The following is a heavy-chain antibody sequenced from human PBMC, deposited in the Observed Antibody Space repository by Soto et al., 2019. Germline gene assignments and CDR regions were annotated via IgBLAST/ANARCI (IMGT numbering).Heavy chain of an antibody. CDR3: AKSFYDSSGFDS. CDR1: GFTFRSYA. Sequence: GGSLRLSCAASGFTFRSYALSWVRQAPGKGLEWVSTVSDTGLSTYYAGSVTGRFTISRDNSRNTLYLQMNGLRAEDTAVYYCAKSFYDSSGFDSWGLGTLVTVSS. CDR2: VSDTGLST. D-gene: IGHD3-22*01. J-gene: IGHJ5*01. V-gene: IGHV3-23*01.